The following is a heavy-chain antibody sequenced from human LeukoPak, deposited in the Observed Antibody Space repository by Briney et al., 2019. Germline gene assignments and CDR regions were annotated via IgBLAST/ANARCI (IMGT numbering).Heavy chain of an antibody. CDR2: ISGVNDNT. CDR3: ARDISREFDY. V-gene: IGHV1-18*01. J-gene: IGHJ4*02. D-gene: IGHD1-14*01. Sequence: ASVKVSCKASGYTFTSYGISWVRQAPGQGLEWMGWISGVNDNTNYAQKLQGRVTMTTDTSTSTAYMELSSLRSEDTAVYYCARDISREFDYWGQGTLVAVSS. CDR1: GYTFTSYG.